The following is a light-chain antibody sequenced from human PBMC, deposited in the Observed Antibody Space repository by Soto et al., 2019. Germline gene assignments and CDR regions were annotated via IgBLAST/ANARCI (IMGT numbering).Light chain of an antibody. CDR3: CSYAPTSTFV. J-gene: IGLJ1*01. Sequence: QSVLTQPASVSGSPGQSITIFCTGTSSDVGNYNLVSWYQQHPGKAPKLIIYEGSKRPSGVSNRFSGSKSGNTASLTVSGLQAEDEADYYCCSYAPTSTFVFGTGTKVTV. CDR2: EGS. CDR1: SSDVGNYNL. V-gene: IGLV2-23*01.